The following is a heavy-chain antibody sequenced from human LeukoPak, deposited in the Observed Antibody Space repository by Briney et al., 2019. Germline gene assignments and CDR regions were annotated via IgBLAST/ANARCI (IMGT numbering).Heavy chain of an antibody. J-gene: IGHJ4*02. V-gene: IGHV4-39*01. CDR1: GGSISSGSHW. D-gene: IGHD1-26*01. CDR2: IYYAESP. CDR3: ARPSSSGNYYY. Sequence: SETLSLTCTVSGGSISSGSHWWGWIRQPPGGGLEWIGSIYYAESPSYNPSLKSRVTIPVDMSKNQLSLKLSSVTAADTAVYYCARPSSSGNYYYWGQGTLVTVS.